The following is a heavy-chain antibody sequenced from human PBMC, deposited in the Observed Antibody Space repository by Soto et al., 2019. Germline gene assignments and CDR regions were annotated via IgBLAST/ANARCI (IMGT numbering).Heavy chain of an antibody. V-gene: IGHV1-18*01. CDR1: GYTFTSYG. Sequence: GASVKVSCKASGYTFTSYGISWVRQAPGQGPEWMGRISTYNGNTNYVQKLQGRVTMTTDTSTNTAYMKLRSLRYDDTAVYYCARDPGYSTTWHQAFDIWGQGTMVTVSS. CDR2: ISTYNGNT. CDR3: ARDPGYSTTWHQAFDI. J-gene: IGHJ3*02. D-gene: IGHD6-13*01.